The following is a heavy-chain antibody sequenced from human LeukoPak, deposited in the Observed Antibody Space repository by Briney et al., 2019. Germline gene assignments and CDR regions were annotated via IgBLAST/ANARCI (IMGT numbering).Heavy chain of an antibody. CDR2: IIPIFGTA. D-gene: IGHD4-17*01. J-gene: IGHJ2*01. Sequence: SVQVSCKASGGTFSSYAISWVRQAPGQGLEWMGGIIPIFGTANYAQKFQGRVTITADESTSTAYMELSSLRSEDTAVYYCARELTTVTTAWYFDLWGRGTLVTVSS. CDR1: GGTFSSYA. CDR3: ARELTTVTTAWYFDL. V-gene: IGHV1-69*13.